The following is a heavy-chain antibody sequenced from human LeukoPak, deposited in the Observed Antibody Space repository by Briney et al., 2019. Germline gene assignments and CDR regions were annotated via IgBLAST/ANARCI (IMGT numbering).Heavy chain of an antibody. D-gene: IGHD1-26*01. J-gene: IGHJ4*02. CDR3: ARHPTTAERIYFDY. V-gene: IGHV4-39*01. CDR1: GGSISSSSYY. CDR2: IYYSGST. Sequence: PSETLSLTCTVSGGSISSSSYYWGWIRQPPGKGLEWIGSIYYSGSTYYNPSLKSRVTISVDTSKNQFSLKLSFVTAADTAVYYCARHPTTAERIYFDYWGQGTLVTVSS.